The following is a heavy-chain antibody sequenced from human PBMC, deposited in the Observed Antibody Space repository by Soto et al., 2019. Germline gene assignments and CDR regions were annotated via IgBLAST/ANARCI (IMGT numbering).Heavy chain of an antibody. CDR2: ISSGGDSS. V-gene: IGHV3-48*03. D-gene: IGHD2-2*01. J-gene: IGHJ4*02. CDR1: GFTFSSYE. Sequence: PAGSLRLSCAASGFTFSSYEMNWVRQAQGKTLEWVSYISSGGDSSYYADSVKGRFTISRDNAKNSLSLQMNSLRVEDTAVYYCARVYCSTTTCHVQAFDSWGQGTLVTVSS. CDR3: ARVYCSTTTCHVQAFDS.